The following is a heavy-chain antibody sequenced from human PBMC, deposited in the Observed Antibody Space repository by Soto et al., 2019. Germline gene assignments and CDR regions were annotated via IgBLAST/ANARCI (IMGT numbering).Heavy chain of an antibody. CDR3: ARAENYNVLTSWGFHHNAMDV. V-gene: IGHV4-31*03. D-gene: IGHD3-10*02. CDR1: GGSFSSDSFI. J-gene: IGHJ6*02. CDR2: INYSGTT. Sequence: ASETLSLTCSVSGGSFSSDSFIWSWVRQFPGKGLEWIGYINYSGTTYYNPSLRSRITMSVDTSKNQFSLNLSSVTAADTAVYYCARAENYNVLTSWGFHHNAMDVWGQGTKVTVSS.